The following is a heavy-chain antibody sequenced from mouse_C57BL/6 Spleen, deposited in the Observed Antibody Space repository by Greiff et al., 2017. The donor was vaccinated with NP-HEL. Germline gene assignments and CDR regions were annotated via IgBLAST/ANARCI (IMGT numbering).Heavy chain of an antibody. D-gene: IGHD1-1*01. V-gene: IGHV14-4*01. J-gene: IGHJ2*01. CDR1: GFNIKDDY. CDR2: IDPDNGDT. Sequence: EVQLQESGAELVRPGASVKLSCTASGFNIKDDYMHWVKQRPEQGLEWIGWIDPDNGDTEYASKFQGKATITADTSSNTAYLQLSSLTSEDTAVYYCTTYYGSNYWGQGTTLTVSS. CDR3: TTYYGSNY.